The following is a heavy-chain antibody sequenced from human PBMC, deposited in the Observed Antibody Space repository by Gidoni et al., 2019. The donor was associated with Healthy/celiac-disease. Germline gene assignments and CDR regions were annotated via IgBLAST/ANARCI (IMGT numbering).Heavy chain of an antibody. CDR1: VFPCSSDA. J-gene: IGHJ4*02. CDR3: AKDLTKGIVVVTAILN. V-gene: IGHV3-23*04. D-gene: IGHD2-21*02. Sequence: EVQLVESGGGLVQPGGSLSLSCSASVFPCSSDAMSWGRQAPGTGLEWVSVISCRGGSTYYADYVKCRFTVSSDNPKNTLYLQMNSLRAEDTAVDYCAKDLTKGIVVVTAILNWGQGTLVTVSS. CDR2: ISCRGGST.